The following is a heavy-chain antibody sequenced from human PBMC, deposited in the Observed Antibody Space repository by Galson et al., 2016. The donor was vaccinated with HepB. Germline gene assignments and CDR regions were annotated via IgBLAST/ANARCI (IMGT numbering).Heavy chain of an antibody. Sequence: SGAEAKKPGESLKTSCKGSGYNFATYWIGWVRQMPGTGLERKAIMHVGYAHTKYSPSVRGQVSSSADKSISTAYMRWSSLEASDTAIYYCAGAVDGDFRWGVWGQGTTVTVSS. D-gene: IGHD4-17*01. CDR1: GYNFATYW. J-gene: IGHJ6*02. V-gene: IGHV5-51*01. CDR2: MHVGYAHT. CDR3: AGAVDGDFRWGV.